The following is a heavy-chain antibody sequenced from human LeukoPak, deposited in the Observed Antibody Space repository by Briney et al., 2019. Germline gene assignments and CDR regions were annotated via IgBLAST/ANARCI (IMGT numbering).Heavy chain of an antibody. Sequence: SETLSLTCTVSGGSISSGGYYWSWIRQHPGKGLEWIGHIYYSGSTYYNPSLKSRVTISVDTSKNQFSLKLSSVTAADTAVYYCARVTTHSSGRGVDYWGQGTLVTVSS. J-gene: IGHJ4*02. CDR3: ARVTTHSSGRGVDY. D-gene: IGHD3-22*01. CDR2: IYYSGST. V-gene: IGHV4-31*03. CDR1: GGSISSGGYY.